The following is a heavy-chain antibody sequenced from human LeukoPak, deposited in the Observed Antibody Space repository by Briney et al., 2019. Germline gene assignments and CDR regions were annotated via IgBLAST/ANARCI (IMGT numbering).Heavy chain of an antibody. CDR1: GDSISGYY. J-gene: IGHJ4*02. CDR2: IYYSGST. D-gene: IGHD3-16*01. CDR3: ARYDWGKYFDY. V-gene: IGHV4-59*01. Sequence: SETLSLTCTVSGDSISGYYWSWIRQPPGKGLEWIGYIYYSGSTNYNPSLKSRVTMSVDTSKNQFSLKLSSVTAADTAVYYCARYDWGKYFDYWGQGTLVTVSS.